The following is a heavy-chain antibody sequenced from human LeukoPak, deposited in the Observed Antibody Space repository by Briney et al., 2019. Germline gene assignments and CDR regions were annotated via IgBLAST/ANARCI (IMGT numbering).Heavy chain of an antibody. CDR3: ARDSSGYQ. CDR2: IKEDGSEK. V-gene: IGHV3-7*01. J-gene: IGHJ4*02. CDR1: GFTFSTCW. Sequence: TGGSLRLSCAASGFTFSTCWMSWVRQAPGKGLEWVANIKEDGSEKYYGDSVKGRFTISRDNAKNSLYLQMNSLRAEDTAVYYCARDSSGYQWGQGTLVTVSS. D-gene: IGHD3-22*01.